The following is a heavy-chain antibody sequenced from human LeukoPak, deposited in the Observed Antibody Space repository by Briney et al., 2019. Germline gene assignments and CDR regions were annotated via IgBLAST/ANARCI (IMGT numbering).Heavy chain of an antibody. V-gene: IGHV1-69*05. CDR3: ARYYDSTPFDY. J-gene: IGHJ4*02. D-gene: IGHD3-22*01. CDR2: IIPIFGTA. Sequence: SVKVSCRASGGTFNYNGISWVRQAPGQGLEWMGRIIPIFGTANYAQKFQGRVTITTDESTSTAYMELSSLRSEDTAVYYCARYYDSTPFDYWGQGTLVTVSS. CDR1: GGTFNYNG.